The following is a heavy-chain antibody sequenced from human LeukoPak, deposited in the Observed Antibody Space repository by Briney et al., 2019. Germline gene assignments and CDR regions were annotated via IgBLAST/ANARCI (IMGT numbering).Heavy chain of an antibody. D-gene: IGHD3-10*01. CDR1: GFTVSSNS. CDR3: ARNMVRGYEDAFDI. CDR2: IYSDNT. J-gene: IGHJ3*02. Sequence: PGGSLRLSCTVSGFTVSSNSMSWVRQAPGKGLEWVSFIYSDNTHYSDSVKGRFTISRDNSKNTLYLQMNRLRAEDTAVYYCARNMVRGYEDAFDIWGQGTMVTVSS. V-gene: IGHV3-53*01.